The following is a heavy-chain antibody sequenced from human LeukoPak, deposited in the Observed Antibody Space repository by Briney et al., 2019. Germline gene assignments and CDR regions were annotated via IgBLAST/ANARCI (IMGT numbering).Heavy chain of an antibody. CDR3: AKDLTGPNGYFDWLLVPPMWGMDV. CDR2: ISGDGGST. V-gene: IGHV3-43*02. D-gene: IGHD3-9*01. Sequence: GGSLRLSCAASGFTFDDYAMHWVRQAPGKGLEWVSLISGDGGSTYYADSVKGRFTISRDNSKNSLYLQMNSLRTEDTALYYCAKDLTGPNGYFDWLLVPPMWGMDVWGQGTTVTVSS. J-gene: IGHJ6*02. CDR1: GFTFDDYA.